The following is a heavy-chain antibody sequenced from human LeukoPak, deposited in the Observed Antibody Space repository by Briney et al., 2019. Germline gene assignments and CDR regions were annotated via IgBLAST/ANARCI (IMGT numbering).Heavy chain of an antibody. V-gene: IGHV3-48*01. CDR1: GLKFSSDA. J-gene: IGHJ6*03. D-gene: IGHD3-10*01. CDR3: ARDVHGAGSYLPDYMDV. Sequence: GGSLRLSCLVSGLKFSSDAMNWVRQARRKGLEWLAHIGSDGTRLYADSVKGRFTISRDNAENSVYLQMNSLRGEDTAVYFCARDVHGAGSYLPDYMDVWGKGTTVTVS. CDR2: IGSDGTRL.